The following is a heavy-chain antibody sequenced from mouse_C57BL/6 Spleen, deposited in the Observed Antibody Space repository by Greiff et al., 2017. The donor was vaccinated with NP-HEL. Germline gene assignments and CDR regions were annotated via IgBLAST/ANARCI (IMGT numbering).Heavy chain of an antibody. CDR2: IWSGGST. D-gene: IGHD2-3*01. CDR3: ARNDGYYGAMDY. CDR1: GFSLTSYG. J-gene: IGHJ4*01. Sequence: QVQLQQSGPGLVQPSQSLSITCTVSGFSLTSYGVHWVRQSPGKGLEWLGVIWSGGSTDYNAAFIFRLSISKDNSKSQVFFKMNSLQADDTAIYYCARNDGYYGAMDYWGQGTSVTVSS. V-gene: IGHV2-2*01.